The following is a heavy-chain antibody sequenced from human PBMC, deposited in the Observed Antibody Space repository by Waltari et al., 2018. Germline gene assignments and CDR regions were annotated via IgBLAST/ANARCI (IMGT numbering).Heavy chain of an antibody. CDR1: GFTFSSYA. CDR3: ARSRVDIVATMCY. J-gene: IGHJ4*02. Sequence: QVQLVESGGGVVQPGRSLRLSCAASGFTFSSYAMHWVRQAPGKGLEWVAVISYDGSNKYYADSVKGRFTISRDNSKTTLYLQMNSLRAEDTAVYYCARSRVDIVATMCYWGQGTLVTVSS. D-gene: IGHD5-12*01. CDR2: ISYDGSNK. V-gene: IGHV3-30-3*01.